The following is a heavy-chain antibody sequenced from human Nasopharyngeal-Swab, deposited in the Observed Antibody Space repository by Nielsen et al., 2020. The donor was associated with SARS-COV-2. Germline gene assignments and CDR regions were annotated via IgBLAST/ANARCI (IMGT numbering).Heavy chain of an antibody. Sequence: QDDGKGLEWVAVIWYDGSNKYYADSVKGRFTISRDNSKNTLYLQMNSLRAEDTAVYYCARAFHDYGDYLDYWGQGTLVTVSS. V-gene: IGHV3-33*01. CDR3: ARAFHDYGDYLDY. J-gene: IGHJ4*02. D-gene: IGHD4-17*01. CDR2: IWYDGSNK.